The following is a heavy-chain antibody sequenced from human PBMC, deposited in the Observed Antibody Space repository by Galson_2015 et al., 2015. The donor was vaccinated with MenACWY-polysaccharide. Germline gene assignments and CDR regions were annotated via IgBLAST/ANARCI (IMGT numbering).Heavy chain of an antibody. CDR2: ISSSSSYI. J-gene: IGHJ4*02. D-gene: IGHD3-10*01. Sequence: SLRLSCAASGFTFSSYAMSWVRQAPGKGLEWVSSISSSSSYIYYADSVKGRFTISRDNAKNSLYLQMNSLRAEDTAVYYCARESDYYGSGSYKQPFDYWGQGTLVTVSS. V-gene: IGHV3-21*01. CDR3: ARESDYYGSGSYKQPFDY. CDR1: GFTFSSYA.